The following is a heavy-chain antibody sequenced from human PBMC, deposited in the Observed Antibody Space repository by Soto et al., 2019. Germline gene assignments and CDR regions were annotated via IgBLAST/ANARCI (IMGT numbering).Heavy chain of an antibody. CDR1: GFTFSDHY. Sequence: GGSLRLSCAASGFTFSDHYMDWVRQAPGKGLEWVGRVRKKANSYTTEYAASVKGRFTISRDDSKNSLYLQMNSLKTEDTAVYXXXXXXVATYYFDQWGQGALVTVSS. J-gene: IGHJ4*02. CDR3: XXXXVATYYFDQ. V-gene: IGHV3-72*01. D-gene: IGHD5-12*01. CDR2: VRKKANSYTT.